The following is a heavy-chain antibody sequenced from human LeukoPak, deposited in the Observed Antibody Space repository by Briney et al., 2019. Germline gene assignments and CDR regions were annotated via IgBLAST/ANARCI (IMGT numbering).Heavy chain of an antibody. D-gene: IGHD1/OR15-1a*01. CDR3: ATRPEQMRGQAAFDY. CDR1: GFTFSSYG. Sequence: QPGGSLRLSCAASGFTFSSYGMHWVRQAPGKGLEWVAVIWYDGSNKYYADSVKGRFTISRDNSKNTVYLQMNSLRGEDTAVYYCATRPEQMRGQAAFDYWGQGTLVTVSS. J-gene: IGHJ4*02. V-gene: IGHV3-33*01. CDR2: IWYDGSNK.